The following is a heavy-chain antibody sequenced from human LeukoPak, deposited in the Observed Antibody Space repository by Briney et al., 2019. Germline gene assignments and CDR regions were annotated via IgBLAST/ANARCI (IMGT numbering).Heavy chain of an antibody. CDR2: IIPILGIA. CDR1: GGTFSSYT. V-gene: IGHV1-69*02. J-gene: IGHJ3*02. D-gene: IGHD2-2*01. Sequence: SVKVSCKASGGTFSSYTISWVRQAPGQGLEWMGRIIPILGIANYAQKFQGRVTITADKSTSTAYMELSSPRSEDTAVYYCASNIVVVPAAILDDAFDIWGQGTMVTVSS. CDR3: ASNIVVVPAAILDDAFDI.